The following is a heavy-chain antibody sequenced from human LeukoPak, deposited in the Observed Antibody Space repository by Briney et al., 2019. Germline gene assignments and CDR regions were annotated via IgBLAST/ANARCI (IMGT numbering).Heavy chain of an antibody. CDR3: ARGGTVVVISIYYFDY. CDR2: IYSSGSA. D-gene: IGHD3-22*01. V-gene: IGHV4-39*01. J-gene: IGHJ4*02. CDR1: GGSINSSTHY. Sequence: SETLTLTCTVSGGSINSSTHYWAWIRQPPGKGLEWIGSIYSSGSASYNPSLKSRVTISVDTSKNQFSLNLISVTATDTAVYYCARGGTVVVISIYYFDYWGRGTLVTVSS.